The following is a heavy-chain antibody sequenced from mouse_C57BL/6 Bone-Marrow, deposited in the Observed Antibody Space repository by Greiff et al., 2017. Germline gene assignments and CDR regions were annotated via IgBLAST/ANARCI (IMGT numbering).Heavy chain of an antibody. V-gene: IGHV1-42*01. CDR1: GYSFTGYY. CDR3: ARAGPFAY. Sequence: LVEPGASVKISCKASGYSFTGYYMNWVKQSPEKSLEWIGEINPSTGGTTYNQKFKAKATLTVDKSSSTAYMQLKSLTSEDSAVYYCARAGPFAYWGQGTLVTVSA. CDR2: INPSTGGT. J-gene: IGHJ3*01. D-gene: IGHD3-1*01.